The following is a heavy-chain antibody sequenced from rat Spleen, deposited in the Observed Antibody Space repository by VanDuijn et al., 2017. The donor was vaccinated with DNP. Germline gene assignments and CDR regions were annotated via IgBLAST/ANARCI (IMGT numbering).Heavy chain of an antibody. D-gene: IGHD1-11*01. Sequence: EVQLVESGGGLVQPGRSLKLSCAASGFTFSDDNMAWVRQAPKRGLEWVATIIYDGSRTYYRDSVRGRFTISRDNARSTLYLQMESLRSEDTAGYYCARHDYGGSFDYWGQGFMVTVSS. CDR3: ARHDYGGSFDY. J-gene: IGHJ2*01. V-gene: IGHV5-7*01. CDR1: GFTFSDDN. CDR2: IIYDGSRT.